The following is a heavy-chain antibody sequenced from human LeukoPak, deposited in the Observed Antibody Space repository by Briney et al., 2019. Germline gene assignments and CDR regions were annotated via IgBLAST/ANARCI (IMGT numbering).Heavy chain of an antibody. J-gene: IGHJ4*02. CDR3: ARGTKRFRKYFFDY. CDR1: GFTATEYC. V-gene: IGHV3-11*06. CDR2: ISSSSSYT. Sequence: GGSLRPSWPASGFTATEYCISWIRQAPGKGLEWISYISSSSSYTNYADSVKGRFTISRDNAKNSLYLQMNSLRAEDTAVYYCARGTKRFRKYFFDYWGQGTLVTVSS. D-gene: IGHD3-3*01.